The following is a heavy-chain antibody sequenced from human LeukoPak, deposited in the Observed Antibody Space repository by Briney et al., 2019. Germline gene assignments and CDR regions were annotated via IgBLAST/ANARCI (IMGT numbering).Heavy chain of an antibody. D-gene: IGHD5-12*01. CDR3: ARDTVVRGYELFDY. J-gene: IGHJ4*02. Sequence: GRSLRLSCTASGFIFNNYAMHWVRQAPGKGLEWVAVISYDGSNKYYADSVKGRFTISRDNAKNSLYLQMNSLRAEDTAVYYCARDTVVRGYELFDYWGQGTLVTVSS. V-gene: IGHV3-30*04. CDR1: GFIFNNYA. CDR2: ISYDGSNK.